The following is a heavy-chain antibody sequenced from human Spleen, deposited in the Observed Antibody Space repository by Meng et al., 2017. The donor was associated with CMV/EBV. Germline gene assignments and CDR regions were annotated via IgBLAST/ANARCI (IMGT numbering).Heavy chain of an antibody. V-gene: IGHV1-8*01. CDR2: MNPNSGNT. CDR1: GYTFTSYD. CDR3: ARVGYSSSRGMDV. D-gene: IGHD6-6*01. J-gene: IGHJ6*02. Sequence: ASVKVSCKASGYTFTSYDINWVRQAAGQGLEWMGWMNPNSGNTGSAQRFQDRITMTRDTSISTAYMELSRLRPDDTAVYYCARVGYSSSRGMDVWGQGTTVTVSS.